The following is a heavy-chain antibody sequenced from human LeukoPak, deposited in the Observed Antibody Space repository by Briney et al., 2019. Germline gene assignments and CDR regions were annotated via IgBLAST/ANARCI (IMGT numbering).Heavy chain of an antibody. V-gene: IGHV3-9*01. D-gene: IGHD1-26*01. Sequence: PGGSLRLSCAASGFTFDDYAIHWVRQAPGKGLEWVSGISWNSGSIGYADSVKGRFTISRDNAKNSLYLQMNSLRAEDTALYYCAKDMGATDAFDIWGQGTMVTVSS. CDR2: ISWNSGSI. CDR1: GFTFDDYA. CDR3: AKDMGATDAFDI. J-gene: IGHJ3*02.